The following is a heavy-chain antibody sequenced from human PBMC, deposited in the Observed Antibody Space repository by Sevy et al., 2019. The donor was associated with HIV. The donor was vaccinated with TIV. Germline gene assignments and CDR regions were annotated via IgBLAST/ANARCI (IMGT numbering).Heavy chain of an antibody. Sequence: GSLRLSCAASGFTFSTYGMHWVRQAPGKGLEWVAVIWFDESNTYHADSVKGRFTISRDIAKNTLHLQMNSLRAEDTAVYYCARDLEFYDYGDYGPAFMPDYWGQGTLVTVSS. J-gene: IGHJ4*02. CDR2: IWFDESNT. CDR3: ARDLEFYDYGDYGPAFMPDY. V-gene: IGHV3-33*01. D-gene: IGHD4-17*01. CDR1: GFTFSTYG.